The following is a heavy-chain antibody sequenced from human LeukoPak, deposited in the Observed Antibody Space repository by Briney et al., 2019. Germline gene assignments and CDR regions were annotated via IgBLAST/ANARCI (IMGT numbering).Heavy chain of an antibody. Sequence: ASVKVSCKASGYTFTGYYMHWVRQAPGQGLEWMGWINPNGGGTNYAQKFQGRVTMTRDTSISTAYRELSRLRSDDTAVDYCARGFRYCSSPSCYFFFDSWGKEPWSPSPQ. V-gene: IGHV1-2*02. CDR3: ARGFRYCSSPSCYFFFDS. CDR2: INPNGGGT. CDR1: GYTFTGYY. D-gene: IGHD2-2*01. J-gene: IGHJ4*01.